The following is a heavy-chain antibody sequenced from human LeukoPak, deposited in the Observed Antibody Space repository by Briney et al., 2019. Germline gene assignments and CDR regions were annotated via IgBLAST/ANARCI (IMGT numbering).Heavy chain of an antibody. V-gene: IGHV1-69*06. Sequence: SVKVSCKASGGTFSNYAISWVRQAPGQGLAWMGGISPIFDSANYAQTFQGRVTITADKSTNTAYMELSSLRSEDTAVYYCARGGGTEWLLVPFEYWGQGTLVTVSS. CDR1: GGTFSNYA. CDR2: ISPIFDSA. D-gene: IGHD3-22*01. J-gene: IGHJ4*02. CDR3: ARGGGTEWLLVPFEY.